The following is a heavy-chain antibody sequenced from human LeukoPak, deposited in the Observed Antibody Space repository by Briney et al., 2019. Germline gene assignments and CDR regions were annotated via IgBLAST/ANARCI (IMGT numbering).Heavy chain of an antibody. V-gene: IGHV3-7*01. CDR2: IKPDGSAQ. CDR3: ANGGTYSSGP. Sequence: TGGSLRLSCEGSGFTLSNYWMGWVRQAPGKGLEWVATIKPDGSAQYYVDSVKGRFTISRDNAKNSLFLQINSLRAEDTAVYYCANGGTYSSGPWGQGTLVTVSS. J-gene: IGHJ5*02. CDR1: GFTLSNYW. D-gene: IGHD3-22*01.